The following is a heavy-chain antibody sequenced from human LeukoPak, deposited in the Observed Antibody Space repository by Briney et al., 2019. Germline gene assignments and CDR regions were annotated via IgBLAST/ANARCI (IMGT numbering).Heavy chain of an antibody. V-gene: IGHV4-39*01. Sequence: PSETLSLTCTVSRGSISSSGYYWGWIRQPPGKRLEWIGSFYYIGGTYYNLSLEGRVTISADSSKNQFSLKLTSVTAADTALYYCARILTTFDSWGQGTLVTVSS. CDR2: FYYIGGT. D-gene: IGHD4-11*01. J-gene: IGHJ4*02. CDR3: ARILTTFDS. CDR1: RGSISSSGYY.